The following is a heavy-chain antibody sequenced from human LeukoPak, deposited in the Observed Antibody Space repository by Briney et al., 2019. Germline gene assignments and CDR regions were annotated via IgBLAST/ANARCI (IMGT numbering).Heavy chain of an antibody. CDR3: ATVVPAALGGAYYYYYMDV. V-gene: IGHV1-24*01. Sequence: ASVTVSCKVSGYTLTELSMHWVRQAPGKGVEGMGGFYPEDGETIYAQKFQGRVTMTEDTSTDTAYMELSSLRSEDTAVYYCATVVPAALGGAYYYYYMDVWGKGTTVTVSS. CDR1: GYTLTELS. CDR2: FYPEDGET. D-gene: IGHD2-2*01. J-gene: IGHJ6*03.